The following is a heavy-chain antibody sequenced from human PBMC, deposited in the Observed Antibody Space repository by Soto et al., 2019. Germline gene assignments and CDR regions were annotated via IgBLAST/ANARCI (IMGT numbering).Heavy chain of an antibody. Sequence: QVQLQESGPGLVKPSGTLSLTCAVSGGSISSSNWWSWVRQPPGKGLEWIGEIYHSGSTNYNPSLKSRVTISVDQSKNQFSLKLSSVTAADTAVYYCARDLKSELDSWYFDYWGQGTLVTVSS. J-gene: IGHJ4*02. CDR2: IYHSGST. D-gene: IGHD3-9*01. V-gene: IGHV4-4*02. CDR1: GGSISSSNW. CDR3: ARDLKSELDSWYFDY.